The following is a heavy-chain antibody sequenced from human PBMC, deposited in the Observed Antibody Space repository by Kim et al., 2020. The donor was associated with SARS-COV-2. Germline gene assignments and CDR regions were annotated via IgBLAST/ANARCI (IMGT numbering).Heavy chain of an antibody. J-gene: IGHJ4*02. CDR3: AKDAGGAGY. CDR2: ISDDGSNK. V-gene: IGHV3-30*18. Sequence: GGSLRLSCAASGFTFSSYGMHWVRQAPGKGLERVAAISDDGSNKYYADSVKGRFTISRDNSKNTLYLQMNSLRAEDTAVYYCAKDAGGAGYWGQGTLVT. CDR1: GFTFSSYG. D-gene: IGHD1-26*01.